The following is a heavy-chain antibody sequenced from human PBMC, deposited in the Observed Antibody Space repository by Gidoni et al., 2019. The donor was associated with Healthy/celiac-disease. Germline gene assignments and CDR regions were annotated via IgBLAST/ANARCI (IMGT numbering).Heavy chain of an antibody. J-gene: IGHJ4*02. CDR1: GFTFGDYA. V-gene: IGHV3-49*03. Sequence: EVQLVESGGGLVQPGRSLRLSCTASGFTFGDYAISWFRRRPGKGLEWVVFIKRKANGGTTEYAASWKGRFTISRDDSKSIAYRQMNSLKPEDTAVYYCLSEGNRARAQNWVQSNCSSTSGYFWGQGTRVTVSS. CDR2: IKRKANGGTT. D-gene: IGHD2-2*01. CDR3: LSEGNRARAQNWVQSNCSSTSGYF.